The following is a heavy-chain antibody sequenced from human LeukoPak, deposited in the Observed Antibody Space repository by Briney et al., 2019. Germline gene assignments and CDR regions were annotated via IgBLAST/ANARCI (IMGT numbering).Heavy chain of an antibody. Sequence: PSETLSLTCTVSGGSISSSSYYWSWIRQPPGKGLEWIGYIYYSGSTNYNPSLKSRVTISVDTSKNQFSLKLSSVTAADTAVYYCARFKTPEQWHDNWFDPWGQGTLVTVSS. CDR3: ARFKTPEQWHDNWFDP. CDR1: GGSISSSSYY. D-gene: IGHD6-19*01. V-gene: IGHV4-61*01. J-gene: IGHJ5*02. CDR2: IYYSGST.